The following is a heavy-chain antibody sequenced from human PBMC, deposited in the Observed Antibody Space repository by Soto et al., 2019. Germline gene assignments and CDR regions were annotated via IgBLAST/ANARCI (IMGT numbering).Heavy chain of an antibody. J-gene: IGHJ6*02. Sequence: QVQLVQSGGEVMKPGYSVKLSCKASGCTFSSYAISWVRQAPGQGLEWVGGIIPIFGTANYAQKFQGRVTITADESTSTAYMELSSLRSEDTAVDYCARGDYEGYYSYYGMDVWGQGTTVTVSS. V-gene: IGHV1-69*12. CDR1: GCTFSSYA. D-gene: IGHD4-17*01. CDR3: ARGDYEGYYSYYGMDV. CDR2: IIPIFGTA.